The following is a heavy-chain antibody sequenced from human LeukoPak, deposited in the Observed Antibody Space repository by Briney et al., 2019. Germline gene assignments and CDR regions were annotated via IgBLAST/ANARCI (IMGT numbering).Heavy chain of an antibody. CDR1: GGSLSGYY. D-gene: IGHD4-17*01. J-gene: IGHJ4*02. CDR2: INPSGST. Sequence: PSETLSLTCAVYGGSLSGYYWNWIRQPPGKGLEWIGEINPSGSTNYNPSLKSRVTISVDTSKNRFSLKLTSVTAADTAVYYCARGGASDYGDYGGVEYWGQGTLVTVSS. CDR3: ARGGASDYGDYGGVEY. V-gene: IGHV4-34*01.